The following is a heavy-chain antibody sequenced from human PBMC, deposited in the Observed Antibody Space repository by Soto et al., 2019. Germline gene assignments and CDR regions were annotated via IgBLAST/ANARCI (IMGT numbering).Heavy chain of an antibody. J-gene: IGHJ4*02. CDR1: GYTLTSYD. V-gene: IGHV1-8*01. D-gene: IGHD1-1*01. Sequence: QVQLVQSGAEVRKPGASVKVSCEASGYTLTSYDLYWVRQAPGQGLEWMGWMNPNTGNSGYAQKFQGRVTMTTDTTISAAHMELSSLRSEDTAVYYCARRAETNCGNGFGADKYYFDFWGQGTLVTVSS. CDR2: MNPNTGNS. CDR3: ARRAETNCGNGFGADKYYFDF.